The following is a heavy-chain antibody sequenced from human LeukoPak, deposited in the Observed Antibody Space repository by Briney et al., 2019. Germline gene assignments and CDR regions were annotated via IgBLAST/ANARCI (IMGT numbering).Heavy chain of an antibody. V-gene: IGHV4-39*01. Sequence: PSETLSLTCTVSGGSISSSSYYWGWIRQPPGEGLEWIGSIYYSGSTYYNPSLKSRVTISVDTSKNQFSLKLSSVTAADTAVYYCARRNGDYAPLDYWGQGTLVTVSS. CDR2: IYYSGST. J-gene: IGHJ4*02. CDR3: ARRNGDYAPLDY. CDR1: GGSISSSSYY. D-gene: IGHD4-17*01.